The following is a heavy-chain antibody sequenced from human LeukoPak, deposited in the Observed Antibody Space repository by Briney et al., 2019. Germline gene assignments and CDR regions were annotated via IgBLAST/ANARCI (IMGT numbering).Heavy chain of an antibody. V-gene: IGHV1-18*01. Sequence: ASVKVSCKAPGYTFTSYGISWVRQAPGQGLEWMGWISAYNGNTSYAQKLQGRVTMTTDTSTSTAYMELRSLRSDDTAVYYCARHRISSSWYPMGFQHWGQGTLVTVSS. CDR1: GYTFTSYG. CDR2: ISAYNGNT. D-gene: IGHD6-13*01. CDR3: ARHRISSSWYPMGFQH. J-gene: IGHJ1*01.